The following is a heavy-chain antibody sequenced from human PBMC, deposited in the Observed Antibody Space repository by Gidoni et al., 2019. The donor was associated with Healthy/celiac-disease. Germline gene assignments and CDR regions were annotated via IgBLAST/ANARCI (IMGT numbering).Heavy chain of an antibody. CDR2: ISHSGST. V-gene: IGHV4-30-2*01. Sequence: QLQLQESGSGLVKPSQTLSLTCAVSGGSISSGRYSWSWIRQPPGKGLEWIGYISHSGSTYYNPSLKSRVTISVDRSKNQFSLKLSSVTAADTAVYYCARSITMVRGATPYWFDPWGQGTLVTVSS. CDR1: GGSISSGRYS. J-gene: IGHJ5*02. CDR3: ARSITMVRGATPYWFDP. D-gene: IGHD3-10*01.